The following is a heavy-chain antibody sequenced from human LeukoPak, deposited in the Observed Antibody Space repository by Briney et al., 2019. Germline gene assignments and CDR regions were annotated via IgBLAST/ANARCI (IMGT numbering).Heavy chain of an antibody. CDR3: AKSGSYYVYYFDY. D-gene: IGHD1-26*01. CDR2: IRYGGSNK. V-gene: IGHV3-30*02. J-gene: IGHJ4*02. CDR1: GFTFSSYG. Sequence: GGSLRLSCAASGFTFSSYGMHWVRQAPGKGLEWVAFIRYGGSNKYYADSVKGRFTISRDNSKNTLYLQMNSLRAEDTAVYYCAKSGSYYVYYFDYWGQGTLVTVSS.